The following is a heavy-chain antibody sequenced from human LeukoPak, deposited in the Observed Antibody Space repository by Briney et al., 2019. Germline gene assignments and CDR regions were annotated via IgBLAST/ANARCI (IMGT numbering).Heavy chain of an antibody. D-gene: IGHD6-13*01. V-gene: IGHV3-74*01. CDR2: INSDGSST. Sequence: GGSLRLSCAASGFTFSSYWMHWVRQAPGKGLVWVSRINSDGSSTSYADSVKGRLTISRDNAKNTLYLQMNSLRAEDTAVYYCARDGIAAAPPTDDAFDIWGQGTMVTVSS. CDR1: GFTFSSYW. J-gene: IGHJ3*02. CDR3: ARDGIAAAPPTDDAFDI.